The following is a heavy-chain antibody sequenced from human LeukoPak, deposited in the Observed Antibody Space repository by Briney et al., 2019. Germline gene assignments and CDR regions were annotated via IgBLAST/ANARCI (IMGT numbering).Heavy chain of an antibody. CDR2: TYYRSKWYN. CDR1: GDSVSSNSAA. J-gene: IGHJ4*02. CDR3: ARLNPQYGRFDY. D-gene: IGHD4-17*01. Sequence: SQTLSLTCAISGDSVSSNSAAWNWIRRSPSRGLEWLGRTYYRSKWYNDYAVSVKSRITINPDTSKNQFSLKLSSVTAADTAVYYCARLNPQYGRFDYWGQGTLVTVSS. V-gene: IGHV6-1*01.